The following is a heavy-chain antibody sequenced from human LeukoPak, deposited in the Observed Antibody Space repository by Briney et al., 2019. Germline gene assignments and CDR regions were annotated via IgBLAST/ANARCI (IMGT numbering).Heavy chain of an antibody. CDR3: ARESNYEGNFDY. D-gene: IGHD4-11*01. CDR2: INPSGEST. J-gene: IGHJ4*02. Sequence: ASVKVSCKASGYIFTSYFMHWVRQAPGQGLEWMGVINPSGESTSYAQKFQGRVTMTRDMSTSTVSMELSRLRSEDTAIYYCARESNYEGNFDYWGQGTLVTVSS. CDR1: GYIFTSYF. V-gene: IGHV1-46*01.